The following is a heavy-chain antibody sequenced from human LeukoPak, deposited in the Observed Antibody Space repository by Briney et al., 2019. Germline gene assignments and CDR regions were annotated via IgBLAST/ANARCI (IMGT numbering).Heavy chain of an antibody. D-gene: IGHD3-22*01. CDR3: ARDRTLYYGNSGLDY. CDR1: GFTFSSYE. J-gene: IGHJ4*02. Sequence: GGSLRLSCAASGFTFSSYEMNWVRQAPGKGLEWVSPISRSSTYIYYADSVKGRFTISRDDAKNSLYLQMNGLRAEDAAVYYCARDRTLYYGNSGLDYWGQGTLVTVSS. V-gene: IGHV3-21*01. CDR2: ISRSSTYI.